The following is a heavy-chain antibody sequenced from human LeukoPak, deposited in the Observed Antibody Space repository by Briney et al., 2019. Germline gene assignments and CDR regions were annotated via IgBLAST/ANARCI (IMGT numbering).Heavy chain of an antibody. V-gene: IGHV3-30*02. J-gene: IGHJ4*02. Sequence: EGSLRLSCAASGFTFSSYGMHWGRQAPGKGLEWVAFIRYDGSNKYYADSVKGRFTISRDNSKNTLYLQMNSLRAEDTAVYYCAKDLFSLGPSYLTTGTLDYWAREPWSPSPQ. CDR3: AKDLFSLGPSYLTTGTLDY. CDR1: GFTFSSYG. D-gene: IGHD4-17*01. CDR2: IRYDGSNK.